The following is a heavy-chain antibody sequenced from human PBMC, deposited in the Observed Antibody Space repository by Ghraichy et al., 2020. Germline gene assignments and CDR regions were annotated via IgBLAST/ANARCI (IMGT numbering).Heavy chain of an antibody. CDR2: ISFDGSKK. CDR1: GITFNTYA. Sequence: LSLTCAASGITFNTYALHWVRQAPGKGLEWVAVISFDGSKKFYADSVKGRFTISRDNSRNTLYLQMNSLRAEDTAVYYCARPGSGAYFNSYFDYWGQGTLVTVSS. J-gene: IGHJ4*02. V-gene: IGHV3-30-3*01. CDR3: ARPGSGAYFNSYFDY. D-gene: IGHD3-10*01.